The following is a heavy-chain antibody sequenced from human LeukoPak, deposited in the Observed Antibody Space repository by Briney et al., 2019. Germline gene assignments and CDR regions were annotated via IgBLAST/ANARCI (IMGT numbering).Heavy chain of an antibody. D-gene: IGHD5-18*01. CDR3: ARDPGGDTAMVDYFDY. CDR1: GFTFSTNA. J-gene: IGHJ4*02. Sequence: GGSLRLSCLTSGFTFSTNAMSWVRQAPGKGLEWISGISGSGASTYYADSVKGRFTISRDNSKNTLYLQMNSLRAEDTAVYYCARDPGGDTAMVDYFDYWGQGTLVTVSS. V-gene: IGHV3-23*01. CDR2: ISGSGAST.